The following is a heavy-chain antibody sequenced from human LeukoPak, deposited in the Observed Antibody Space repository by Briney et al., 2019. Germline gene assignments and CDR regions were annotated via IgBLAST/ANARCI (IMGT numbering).Heavy chain of an antibody. CDR1: GFSFSNYA. J-gene: IGHJ4*02. CDR2: ISSGDDIT. V-gene: IGHV3-21*01. D-gene: IGHD3-10*01. Sequence: KPGGSLRLPCAASGFSFSNYAMTWVRQAPGKGLEWVSTISSGDDITYYADSVKGRFTISRDNAENSLHLQMNSLTDEDTAVYYCARAPMVRGVITAFDQWGQGTLVTVRS. CDR3: ARAPMVRGVITAFDQ.